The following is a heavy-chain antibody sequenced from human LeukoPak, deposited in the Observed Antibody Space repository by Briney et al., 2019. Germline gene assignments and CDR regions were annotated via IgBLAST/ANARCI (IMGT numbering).Heavy chain of an antibody. D-gene: IGHD3-10*01. V-gene: IGHV3-7*01. CDR3: ARDRGSGSYYSQD. Sequence: GGSLRLSCVASGFPFSSYWMTWVRQAPGKGLEWVANIKQDGSKKSYVDSVKGRFTISRDNAKNSLYLQMNSLRAEDTAVYYCARDRGSGSYYSQDWGQGTLVTVSS. J-gene: IGHJ4*02. CDR1: GFPFSSYW. CDR2: IKQDGSKK.